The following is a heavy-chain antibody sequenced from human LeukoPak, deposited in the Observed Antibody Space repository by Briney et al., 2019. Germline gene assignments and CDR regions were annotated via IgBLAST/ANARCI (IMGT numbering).Heavy chain of an antibody. CDR2: IIPIFGTA. CDR3: ARDFCSTSCNLGY. Sequence: ASVKVSCKASGGTFSSYAISWVRQAPGQGLEWMGGIIPIFGTANYAQKFQGRVTITADESTSTAYMELSSLRSEDTAVYYCARDFCSTSCNLGYWGQGTLVTVSS. CDR1: GGTFSSYA. V-gene: IGHV1-69*13. D-gene: IGHD2-2*01. J-gene: IGHJ4*02.